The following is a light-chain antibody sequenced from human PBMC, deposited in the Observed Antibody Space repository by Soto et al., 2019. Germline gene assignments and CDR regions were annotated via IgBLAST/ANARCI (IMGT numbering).Light chain of an antibody. Sequence: QSALTQPASVCGSQGQSIAISCTGASSAVGGYNYVSWYQQHPGKAPRLMIYDVSNRPSGVSDRFSGSKSGNTASLTISGLQAEDEAEYYCSSYTSSSTYVFGTGTKVTVL. CDR2: DVS. CDR1: SSAVGGYNY. CDR3: SSYTSSSTYV. V-gene: IGLV2-14*01. J-gene: IGLJ1*01.